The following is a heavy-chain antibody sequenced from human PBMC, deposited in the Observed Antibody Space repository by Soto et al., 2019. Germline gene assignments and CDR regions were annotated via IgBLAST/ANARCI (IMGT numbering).Heavy chain of an antibody. CDR1: GFSLSSTRVA. CDR2: IYWDDDK. Sequence: QITLKESGPPLVKPTQTLTLTCTFSGFSLSSTRVAVGWIRQPPGKALEWLALIYWDDDKGYSPFLKSRLTITKDTSKNQVVLTMTNMDPVDTATYYCAHSVVAGLGYYFDYWGQGTLVTVSS. V-gene: IGHV2-5*02. D-gene: IGHD6-19*01. J-gene: IGHJ4*02. CDR3: AHSVVAGLGYYFDY.